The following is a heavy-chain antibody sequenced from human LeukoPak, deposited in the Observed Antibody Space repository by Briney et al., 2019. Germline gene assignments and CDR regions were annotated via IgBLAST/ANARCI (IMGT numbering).Heavy chain of an antibody. Sequence: SETLSLTCTVSGGSIYSYYWSWIRQPPGKGLVGLGYIYNSGSTNYNPSLKSRVTISVDTSKNQVSLKLSSVTAADTAVYYCARFQSSSSWDYYYGLDVWGQGTTVTVSS. V-gene: IGHV4-59*01. CDR1: GGSIYSYY. J-gene: IGHJ6*02. CDR3: ARFQSSSSWDYYYGLDV. CDR2: IYNSGST. D-gene: IGHD2-2*01.